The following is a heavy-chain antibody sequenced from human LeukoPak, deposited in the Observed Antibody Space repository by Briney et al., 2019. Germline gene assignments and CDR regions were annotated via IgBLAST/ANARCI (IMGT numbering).Heavy chain of an antibody. CDR1: GGSFSGYY. V-gene: IGHV4-34*01. J-gene: IGHJ4*02. Sequence: SETLSLTCAVYGGSFSGYYWSWIRQPPGKGLECIGEIHHSGSTNYNPSLKSRVTLSVDTSKNQFSLKLSSVTAADTAVYYCARLPYFDYWGQGALVTVSS. CDR2: IHHSGST. CDR3: ARLPYFDY.